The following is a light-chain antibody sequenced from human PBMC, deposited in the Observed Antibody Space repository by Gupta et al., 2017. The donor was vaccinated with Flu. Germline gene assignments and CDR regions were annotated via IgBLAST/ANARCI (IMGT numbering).Light chain of an antibody. CDR2: GNS. CDR3: QSYDSSLSGYV. Sequence: QSVLTQPPSVSGAPGQRVTISCTGRSVNIGAGYDVHWYQQLPGTAPKLLIYGNSNRPSGVPDRFSGSKSGTSASLAITGLQAEDEADYYCQSYDSSLSGYVFGTGTKVTVL. V-gene: IGLV1-40*01. CDR1: SVNIGAGYD. J-gene: IGLJ1*01.